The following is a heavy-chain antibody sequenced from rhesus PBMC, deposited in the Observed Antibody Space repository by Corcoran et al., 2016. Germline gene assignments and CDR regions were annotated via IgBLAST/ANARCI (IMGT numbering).Heavy chain of an antibody. CDR1: GYTFSTYY. CDR3: LRGGWNAHFDY. Sequence: QVQLVQSGPEVKKPGTSMKVSCKASGYTFSTYYINWVRQAPGQGPEWMGGGGPTKVNAGPAHRFQGRVIMTRDTSTSTAYMALNSLTSEDTAVYYCLRGGWNAHFDYWGQGVLVTVSS. V-gene: IGHV1-200*01. D-gene: IGHD1-14*01. CDR2: GGPTKVNA. J-gene: IGHJ4*01.